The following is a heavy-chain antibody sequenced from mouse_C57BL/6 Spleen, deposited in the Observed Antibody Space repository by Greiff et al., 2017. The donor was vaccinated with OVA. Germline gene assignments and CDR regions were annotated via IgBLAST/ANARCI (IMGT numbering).Heavy chain of an antibody. J-gene: IGHJ2*01. CDR3: ARERTRTSYYFDY. CDR1: GYTFTSYW. Sequence: QVQLQQPGAELVRPGSSVKLSCKASGYTFTSYWMDWVKQRPGQGLEWIGNIYPSDSETHYNQKFKDKAKLTVDKSTSTAYMQLSSLTSEDSAVYNCARERTRTSYYFDYWGQGTTLTVSS. CDR2: IYPSDSET. V-gene: IGHV1-61*01. D-gene: IGHD1-3*01.